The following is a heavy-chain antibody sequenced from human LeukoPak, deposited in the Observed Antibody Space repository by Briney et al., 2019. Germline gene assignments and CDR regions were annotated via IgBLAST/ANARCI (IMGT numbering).Heavy chain of an antibody. CDR1: GFTFSSYA. D-gene: IGHD2-2*01. V-gene: IGHV3-23*01. CDR2: ISGSGGST. J-gene: IGHJ5*02. Sequence: GGSLRLSCAASGFTFSSYAMSWVRQAPGKGLEWVSAISGSGGSTYYVDSVKGRFTISRDNSKNTLYLQMNSLRAEDTAVYYCAKTVEYQLQFNRCCWFDPWGQGTLVTVSS. CDR3: AKTVEYQLQFNRCCWFDP.